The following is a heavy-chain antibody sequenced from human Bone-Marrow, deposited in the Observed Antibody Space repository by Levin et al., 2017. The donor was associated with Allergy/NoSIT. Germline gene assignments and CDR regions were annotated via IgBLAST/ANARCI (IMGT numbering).Heavy chain of an antibody. CDR1: GYTLTQLS. CDR2: FDLADGEL. Sequence: AASVKVSCKVSGYTLTQLSMHWVRQAPGKGLEWMGGFDLADGELLYAQKFQGRLTMTEDTSTDTTYMELTSLRSEDTAVYYCVTEVTMMVYWGQGTLVTVSS. D-gene: IGHD3-22*01. J-gene: IGHJ4*02. V-gene: IGHV1-24*01. CDR3: VTEVTMMVY.